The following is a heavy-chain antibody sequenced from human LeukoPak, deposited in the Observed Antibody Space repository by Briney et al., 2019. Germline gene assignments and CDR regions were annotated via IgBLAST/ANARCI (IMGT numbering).Heavy chain of an antibody. D-gene: IGHD3-22*01. CDR1: GYTFTSYG. Sequence: GASVKVSCKASGYTFTSYGISWVRQAPGQGLEWMGWISAYNGNTNYAQKLQGRVTMTTDTSTSTAYMELRSLRSDDTAVYYCAREYYFDSSSYYGDAFDIWGQGTMVTVSS. J-gene: IGHJ3*02. CDR2: ISAYNGNT. V-gene: IGHV1-18*01. CDR3: AREYYFDSSSYYGDAFDI.